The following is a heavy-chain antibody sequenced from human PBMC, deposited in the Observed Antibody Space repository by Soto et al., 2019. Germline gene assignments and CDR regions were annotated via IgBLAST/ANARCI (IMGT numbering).Heavy chain of an antibody. Sequence: EVQLVQSGAEVKKPGESLRISCKGSGYSFTSYWISWVRQMPGKGLEWMGRIDPSDSYTNYSPSFQGHVTISADKSISTAYLQWSSLKASDTAMYYCVSYCGGDCLSDAFDIWGQGTMVTVSS. V-gene: IGHV5-10-1*03. CDR2: IDPSDSYT. J-gene: IGHJ3*02. CDR3: VSYCGGDCLSDAFDI. CDR1: GYSFTSYW. D-gene: IGHD2-21*02.